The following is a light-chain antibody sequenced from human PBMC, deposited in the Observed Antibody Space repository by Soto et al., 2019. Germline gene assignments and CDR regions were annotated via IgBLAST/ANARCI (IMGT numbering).Light chain of an antibody. J-gene: IGKJ1*01. CDR3: QQYNSYWT. V-gene: IGKV1-5*01. CDR1: QSITSW. Sequence: DIQMTQSPSTLSASVGDRVTITCRASQSITSWLAWYQQKPGKTPKVLIYHASTLESGVPSRFSGSGSGTEFTLTISSLQPDDFATYYCQQYNSYWTFGQGTKVEIK. CDR2: HAS.